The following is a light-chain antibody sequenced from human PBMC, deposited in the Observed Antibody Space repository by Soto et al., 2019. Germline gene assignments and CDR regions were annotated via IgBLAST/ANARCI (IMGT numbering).Light chain of an antibody. Sequence: EIVLTQSPGTLSLSPGERATLSCRASQSVSSSYLAWYQQKPGQAPRLLIYGASSRATGIPDRFIGSGSGTDFTLTISRLEPEDFAVYYCQQYGRSPLTFGGGTKVEIK. J-gene: IGKJ4*01. V-gene: IGKV3-20*01. CDR2: GAS. CDR3: QQYGRSPLT. CDR1: QSVSSSY.